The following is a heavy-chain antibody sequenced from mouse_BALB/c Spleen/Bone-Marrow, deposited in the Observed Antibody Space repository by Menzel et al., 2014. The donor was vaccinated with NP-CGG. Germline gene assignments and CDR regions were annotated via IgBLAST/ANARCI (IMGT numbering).Heavy chain of an antibody. CDR2: IRNKANGYTT. J-gene: IGHJ4*01. Sequence: EVKVVESGGGLVQPGGSLRLSCATSGFTFTDYFMSWVRQPPGKALEWLGFIRNKANGYTTEYSAPVKGRFTISRDNSQSILYLQLSTLRPEDSATYYCASSYALNSWGQGTSVTVSS. V-gene: IGHV7-3*02. CDR3: ASSYALNS. CDR1: GFTFTDYF.